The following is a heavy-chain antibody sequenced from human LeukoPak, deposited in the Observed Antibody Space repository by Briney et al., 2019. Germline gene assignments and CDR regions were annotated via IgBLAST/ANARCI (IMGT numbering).Heavy chain of an antibody. CDR3: ARVPRRGDKFDP. CDR2: MNPKSGDT. V-gene: IGHV1-8*01. Sequence: ASVKVSCKASGYTLTSYDINWVRQATGQGLEWMGWMNPKSGDTGYAQKFQGRVTMTRNTSINTAYMELTSLRSEDAALYYCARVPRRGDKFDPWGQGTLVTVSS. D-gene: IGHD4-23*01. J-gene: IGHJ5*02. CDR1: GYTLTSYD.